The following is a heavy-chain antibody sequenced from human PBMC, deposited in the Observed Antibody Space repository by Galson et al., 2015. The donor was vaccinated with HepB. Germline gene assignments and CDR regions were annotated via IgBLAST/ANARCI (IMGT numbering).Heavy chain of an antibody. CDR3: ARCVVVPVMDYYYGMDV. J-gene: IGHJ6*02. D-gene: IGHD2-15*01. CDR2: ISAYNGNT. CDR1: GYTFTSYG. Sequence: SVKVSCKASGYTFTSYGISWVRQAPGQGLEWMGWISAYNGNTNYAQKLQGRVTMTTDTSTSTAYMELRSLRSDDTAVYYCARCVVVPVMDYYYGMDVWGQGTTVTVSS. V-gene: IGHV1-18*04.